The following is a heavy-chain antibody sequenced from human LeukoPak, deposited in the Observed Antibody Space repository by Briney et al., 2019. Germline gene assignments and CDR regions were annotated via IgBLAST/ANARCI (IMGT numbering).Heavy chain of an antibody. CDR1: GFTFSSYE. Sequence: GGTLRLSCAASGFTFSSYEMNWVRQAPGKGLEWVSYISSSGSTIYYADSVKGRFTISRDNAKNSLYLQMNSLRAEDTAVYYCARDYLSGGGFDYWGQGTLVTVSS. CDR3: ARDYLSGGGFDY. D-gene: IGHD3-10*01. CDR2: ISSSGSTI. J-gene: IGHJ4*02. V-gene: IGHV3-48*03.